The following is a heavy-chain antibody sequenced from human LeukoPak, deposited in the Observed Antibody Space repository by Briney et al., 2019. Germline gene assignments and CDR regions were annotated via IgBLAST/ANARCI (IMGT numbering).Heavy chain of an antibody. CDR3: ARTYYDFWSGYDFQH. V-gene: IGHV4-59*08. J-gene: IGHJ1*01. CDR2: IYYSGST. D-gene: IGHD3-3*01. CDR1: GGSISSYY. Sequence: SETLSLTCTVSGGSISSYYWSWIRQPPGKGLEWIGYIYYSGSTYYNPSLKSRVTISVDTSKNQFSLKLSSVTAADTAVYYCARTYYDFWSGYDFQHWGQGTLVTVSS.